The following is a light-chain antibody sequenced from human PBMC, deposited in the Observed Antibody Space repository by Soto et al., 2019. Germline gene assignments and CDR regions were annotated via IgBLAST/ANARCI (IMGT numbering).Light chain of an antibody. J-gene: IGKJ5*01. CDR3: QQHNQWPIT. CDR2: GAS. V-gene: IGKV3D-15*01. Sequence: EIVMPQSPAPLSVSPGARATLSCRASQSVSSNLAWYQQKPGQAPRLLIYGASSRATGIPDRFSGSGSGTEFTLTINSLQSEDSAVYYCQQHNQWPITFGQGTRLEIK. CDR1: QSVSSN.